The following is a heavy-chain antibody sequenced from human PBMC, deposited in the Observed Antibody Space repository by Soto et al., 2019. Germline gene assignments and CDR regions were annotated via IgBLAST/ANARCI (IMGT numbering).Heavy chain of an antibody. J-gene: IGHJ3*02. V-gene: IGHV4-30-2*01. D-gene: IGHD2-2*01. CDR2: IYHSGST. Sequence: SETLSLTCAVSGGSISSGGYFWSWIRQPPGKGLEWIGYIYHSGSTYYNPSLKSRVTISVDRSKNQFSLKLSSVTAADTAVYYCARNYIVVVPAAIRTDAFDIWGQGTMVTVSS. CDR1: GGSISSGGYF. CDR3: ARNYIVVVPAAIRTDAFDI.